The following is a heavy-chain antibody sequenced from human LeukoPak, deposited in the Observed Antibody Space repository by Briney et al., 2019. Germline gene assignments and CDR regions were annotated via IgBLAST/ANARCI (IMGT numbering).Heavy chain of an antibody. Sequence: GGSLRLSCAASGFALTSDSMNWVRQAPGKGLEWVSSISSSSSYIYYADSVKGRFTISRDNAKNSLYLQMNSLRAEDTAVYYCARGEGATDYWGQGTLVTVSS. J-gene: IGHJ4*02. V-gene: IGHV3-21*01. D-gene: IGHD1-26*01. CDR3: ARGEGATDY. CDR2: ISSSSSYI. CDR1: GFALTSDS.